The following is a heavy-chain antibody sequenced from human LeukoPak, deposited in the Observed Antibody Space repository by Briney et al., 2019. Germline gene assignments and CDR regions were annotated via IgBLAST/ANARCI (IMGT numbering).Heavy chain of an antibody. Sequence: GESLKISCKVSGYSFTNYWIGWVRQMPRKGLEWMGIIYPGDSDTRYSPSFQGQVTISADKSISAAYLQWNRLKASDTATYYCARVAVIFDSWGQGTLVIVSS. D-gene: IGHD4-11*01. CDR1: GYSFTNYW. CDR3: ARVAVIFDS. V-gene: IGHV5-51*01. J-gene: IGHJ4*02. CDR2: IYPGDSDT.